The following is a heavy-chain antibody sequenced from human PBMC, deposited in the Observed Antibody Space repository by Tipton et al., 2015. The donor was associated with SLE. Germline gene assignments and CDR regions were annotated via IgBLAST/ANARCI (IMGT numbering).Heavy chain of an antibody. J-gene: IGHJ2*01. D-gene: IGHD5-12*01. V-gene: IGHV4-59*01. Sequence: TLSLTCTVSGGSISSFYWSWIRQPPGKGLEWIGYIYYSGSINYNPSLKSRVTISVDTSKNQFSLKLSSVTAADTAVYYCAREGHSGNYYNYWYFDLWGRGTLVTVSS. CDR1: GGSISSFY. CDR3: AREGHSGNYYNYWYFDL. CDR2: IYYSGSI.